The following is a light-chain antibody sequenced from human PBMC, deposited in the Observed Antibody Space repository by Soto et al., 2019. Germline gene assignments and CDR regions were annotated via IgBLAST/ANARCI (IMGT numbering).Light chain of an antibody. CDR1: QSVSSY. V-gene: IGKV3-11*01. CDR3: QQRRNWPPLT. CDR2: DAS. Sequence: EIVLTQSPATLSLSPGERATLSCRASQSVSSYLAWYQQKPGQAPRLLIYDASNRAAGIPARFSGSGSGTDFTLTSSSLAPEDFAVYYCQQRRNWPPLTFGGGTKVEIK. J-gene: IGKJ4*01.